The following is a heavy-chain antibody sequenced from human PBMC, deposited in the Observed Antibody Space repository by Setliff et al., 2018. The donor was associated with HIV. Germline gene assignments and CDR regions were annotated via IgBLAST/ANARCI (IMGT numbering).Heavy chain of an antibody. Sequence: SETLSLTCAVYGGSFSAYYWSWIRQSPEMGLEWIAEISHTGSTKYNPSLGSRVTISLATSKNQFSLSLRSLSAADTAVYYCARDKRYRFPFDSWGQGMLVTVSS. CDR2: ISHTGST. D-gene: IGHD2-2*02. CDR1: GGSFSAYY. J-gene: IGHJ4*02. V-gene: IGHV4-34*01. CDR3: ARDKRYRFPFDS.